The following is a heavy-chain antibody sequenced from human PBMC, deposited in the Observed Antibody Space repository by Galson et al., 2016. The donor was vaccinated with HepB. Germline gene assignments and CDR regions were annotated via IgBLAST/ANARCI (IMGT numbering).Heavy chain of an antibody. CDR1: GFTFSSYE. CDR3: ARPDTSVYAFDI. CDR2: ISSIDSTV. D-gene: IGHD3-22*01. J-gene: IGHJ3*02. V-gene: IGHV3-48*03. Sequence: SLRLSCAASGFTFSSYEMNWVRQAPGKGLEWVSYISSIDSTVYYADSVKGRFTISRDNAKNSLYLQMNSLRVEDTAVYYCARPDTSVYAFDIWGQGTMVTVSS.